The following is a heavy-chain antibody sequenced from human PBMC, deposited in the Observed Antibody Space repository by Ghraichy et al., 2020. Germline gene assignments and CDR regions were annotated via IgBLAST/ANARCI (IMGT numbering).Heavy chain of an antibody. CDR1: GFSLPTGGMS. V-gene: IGHV2-70*11. D-gene: IGHD4-11*01. CDR3: ARYPPYSGFDD. Sequence: SGPTLVKPTQTLTLTCTFSGFSLPTGGMSVSWIRQPPGKALESLARIDWEDDTYYSPALKTRLTISMDTSRNQVVLTMTNMDTVDTATYYCARYPPYSGFDDWGQGTLCTVCS. J-gene: IGHJ4*02. CDR2: IDWEDDT.